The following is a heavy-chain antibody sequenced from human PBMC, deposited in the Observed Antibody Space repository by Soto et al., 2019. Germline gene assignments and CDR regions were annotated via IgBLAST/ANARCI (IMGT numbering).Heavy chain of an antibody. Sequence: QVQLVQSGAEEKKPGASVKVSCKASGYTFTGYAMHWVRQAPGQRLEWMGWINAGNGNTKYSQKFQGRVTITSDTSASTAYMEMSSLRSEDTAVYYSARAVAVPADFDYWGQGTLVTVSS. CDR2: INAGNGNT. CDR3: ARAVAVPADFDY. D-gene: IGHD6-19*01. CDR1: GYTFTGYA. J-gene: IGHJ4*02. V-gene: IGHV1-3*05.